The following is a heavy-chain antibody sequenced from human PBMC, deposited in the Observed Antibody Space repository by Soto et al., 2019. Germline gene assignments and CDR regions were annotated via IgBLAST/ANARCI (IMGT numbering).Heavy chain of an antibody. V-gene: IGHV4-59*01. J-gene: IGHJ5*02. CDR3: VNCRDGYINWFDP. CDR1: GGSISSYY. CDR2: IYYSGST. D-gene: IGHD2-15*01. Sequence: PSETLSHTCTVAGGSISSYYWSWIRQPPGKGLEWIGYIYYSGSTNYNPSLKSRVTISVDTSKNQFSLKLSSVTAADTAVYYCVNCRDGYINWFDPWGQGTLVTVSS.